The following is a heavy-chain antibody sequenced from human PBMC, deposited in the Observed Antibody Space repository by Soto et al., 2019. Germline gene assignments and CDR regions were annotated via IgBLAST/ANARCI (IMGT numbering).Heavy chain of an antibody. V-gene: IGHV3-23*01. D-gene: IGHD3-22*01. Sequence: WGSLRLSCAASGFAFISYAIIFFRHSPGKGLEWVSAISGSGGSTYYADSVKGRFTISRDNSKNTLYLQMNSLRAEDTAVYYCAKVYDSSGYYGFLDYWGQGTLVTVSS. CDR1: GFAFISYA. CDR3: AKVYDSSGYYGFLDY. J-gene: IGHJ4*02. CDR2: ISGSGGST.